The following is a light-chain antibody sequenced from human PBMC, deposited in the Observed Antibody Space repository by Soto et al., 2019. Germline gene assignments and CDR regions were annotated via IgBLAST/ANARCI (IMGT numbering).Light chain of an antibody. CDR3: QTWGTGIQV. CDR2: VNSDGSH. CDR1: SGHSTYS. Sequence: QSVLTQSPSASASLGASVKLTCTLSSGHSTYSIAWHQQQPEKGPRYLMKVNSDGSHSKGDGIPDRFSGSSSGAERYLTISSLQSEDEGDYYCQTWGTGIQVFGGGTKLTVL. J-gene: IGLJ2*01. V-gene: IGLV4-69*02.